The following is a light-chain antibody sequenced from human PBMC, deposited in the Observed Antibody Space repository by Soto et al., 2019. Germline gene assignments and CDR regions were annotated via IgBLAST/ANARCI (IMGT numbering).Light chain of an antibody. J-gene: IGKJ3*01. Sequence: EIVLKQSPATLSLSPGERATLSCRASQSVSSYLAWYQQKPGQAPRLLIYDASNRATGIPARFSGSWSGTDFALTISSLEPEDFAVYYCQQRSNWPPGFTFGPGTKVDIK. CDR1: QSVSSY. V-gene: IGKV3-11*01. CDR2: DAS. CDR3: QQRSNWPPGFT.